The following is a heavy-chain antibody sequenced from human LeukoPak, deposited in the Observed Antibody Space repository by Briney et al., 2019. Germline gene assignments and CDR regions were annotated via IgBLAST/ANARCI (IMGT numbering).Heavy chain of an antibody. V-gene: IGHV1-46*01. CDR1: GYTFTRYY. CDR3: ARDKRYDILIWYYYGMDV. D-gene: IGHD3-9*01. Sequence: GASVKVSCKASGYTFTRYYMHWVRQAPGQGLEWMGIINHSGGSTSYAQKFQGRVTMTRDTSTSTVYMELSSLRSEDTAVYYCARDKRYDILIWYYYGMDVWGQGTTVTVSS. CDR2: INHSGGST. J-gene: IGHJ6*02.